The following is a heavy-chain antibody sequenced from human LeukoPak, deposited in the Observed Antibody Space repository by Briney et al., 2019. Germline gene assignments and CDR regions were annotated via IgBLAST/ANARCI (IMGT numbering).Heavy chain of an antibody. CDR3: AKAYSSSWRYMDV. CDR2: ISGSGGST. D-gene: IGHD6-13*01. CDR1: GFTFSSYA. Sequence: GGSLRLSCAASGFTFSSYAMSRVRQAPGKGLEWVSAISGSGGSTYYADSVKGRFTISRDNSKNTLYLQVDSLRAEDTAVYYCAKAYSSSWRYMDVWGKGTTVAVSS. J-gene: IGHJ6*03. V-gene: IGHV3-23*01.